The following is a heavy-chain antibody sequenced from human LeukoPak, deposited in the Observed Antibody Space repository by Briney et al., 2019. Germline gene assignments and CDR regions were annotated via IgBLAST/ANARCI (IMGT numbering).Heavy chain of an antibody. CDR1: GFTFSDYY. V-gene: IGHV3-11*01. J-gene: IGHJ3*02. CDR2: ISSSGSTI. Sequence: GGSLRLSCAASGFTFSDYYMSWIRQAPGKGLEWVSYISSSGSTIYYADSVKGRFTISRDNAKNSLYLQMNSLRAEDTAVYYCAKDLHTSSDLDAFDIWGQGTMVTVSS. CDR3: AKDLHTSSDLDAFDI. D-gene: IGHD6-6*01.